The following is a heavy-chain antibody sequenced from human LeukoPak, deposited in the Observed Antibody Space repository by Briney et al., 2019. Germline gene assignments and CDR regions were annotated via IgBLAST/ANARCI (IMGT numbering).Heavy chain of an antibody. CDR3: ARDRRIAAAGRGAPGGY. D-gene: IGHD6-13*01. V-gene: IGHV1-18*01. CDR1: GYTFTSYG. Sequence: GASVKVSCKASGYTFTSYGISWVRQAPGQGLEWMGWISAYNGNTNYAQKLQGRVTMTTDTSTSTAYTELRSLRSDDTAVYYCARDRRIAAAGRGAPGGYWGQGTLVTVSS. CDR2: ISAYNGNT. J-gene: IGHJ4*02.